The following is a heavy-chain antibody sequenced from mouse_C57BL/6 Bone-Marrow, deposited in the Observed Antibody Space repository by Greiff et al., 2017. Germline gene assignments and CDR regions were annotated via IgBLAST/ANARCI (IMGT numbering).Heavy chain of an antibody. CDR2: IYPGSGST. D-gene: IGHD1-1*01. V-gene: IGHV1-55*01. CDR3: ARVGSLLGWYFDV. J-gene: IGHJ1*03. CDR1: GYTFTSYW. Sequence: QVQLQQSGAELVKPGASVKMSCKASGYTFTSYWINWVKQRPGQGLEWIGDIYPGSGSTNYNEKFKGKATMTVDTSSSTAYMQLSSLTSEYSAVYYCARVGSLLGWYFDVWGTGTTVTVSS.